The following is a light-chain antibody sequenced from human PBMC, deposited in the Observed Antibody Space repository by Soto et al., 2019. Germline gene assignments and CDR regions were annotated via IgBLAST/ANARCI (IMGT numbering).Light chain of an antibody. CDR2: DAS. Sequence: DIQMTQSPSTLSGSVGDRVTITCRASQTISSWLAWYQQEPGKAPKLLIYDASSLESGVPSRFSGSGSGTEFTLTISSLQPEDCALYYCQQSNNWPGTFGQGTKVDIK. V-gene: IGKV1-5*01. CDR3: QQSNNWPGT. CDR1: QTISSW. J-gene: IGKJ1*01.